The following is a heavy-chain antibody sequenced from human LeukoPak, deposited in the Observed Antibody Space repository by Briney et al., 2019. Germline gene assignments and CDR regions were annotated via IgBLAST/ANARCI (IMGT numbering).Heavy chain of an antibody. CDR1: GGSISSGGYS. J-gene: IGHJ4*02. V-gene: IGHV4-31*03. CDR3: ARSRNTAMVIFDY. CDR2: IYYSGST. Sequence: PSETLSLTCTVSGGSISSGGYSWSWIRQHPGKGLEWIGYIYYSGSTYYNPSLKSRVTISVDTSKNQFSLKLSSVTAADTAVYYCARSRNTAMVIFDYWGQGTLVTVSS. D-gene: IGHD5-18*01.